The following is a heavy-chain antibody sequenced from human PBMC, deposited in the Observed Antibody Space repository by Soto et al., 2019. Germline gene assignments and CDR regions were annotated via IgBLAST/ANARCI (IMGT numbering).Heavy chain of an antibody. CDR3: AKDTRYCGGDCYAYYYYYGMDV. Sequence: QVQLVESGGGVVQPGRSLRLSCAASGFTFSSYGMHWVRQAPGKGLEWVAVISYDGSNKYYADSVKARFTISRDNSKNTLYLQMNSRRAEDTAGYDCAKDTRYCGGDCYAYYYYYGMDVWGQGTTVPVSS. D-gene: IGHD2-21*02. V-gene: IGHV3-30*18. J-gene: IGHJ6*02. CDR1: GFTFSSYG. CDR2: ISYDGSNK.